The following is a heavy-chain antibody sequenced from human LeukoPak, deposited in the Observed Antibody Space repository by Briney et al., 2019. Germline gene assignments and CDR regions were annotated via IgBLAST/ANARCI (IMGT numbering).Heavy chain of an antibody. J-gene: IGHJ5*02. D-gene: IGHD6-13*01. Sequence: ASVKVSCKASGYTFTGYYMHWVRQAPGQGLAWMGWINPNSGGTNYAQKFQGRVTMTRDTSISTAYMELSRLRSDDTAVYYCARDRSIAAAGYNWIDPWGQGTLVTVSS. CDR2: INPNSGGT. V-gene: IGHV1-2*02. CDR3: ARDRSIAAAGYNWIDP. CDR1: GYTFTGYY.